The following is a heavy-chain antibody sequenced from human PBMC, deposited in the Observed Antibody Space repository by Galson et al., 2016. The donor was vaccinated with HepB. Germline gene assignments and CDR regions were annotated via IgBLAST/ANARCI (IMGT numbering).Heavy chain of an antibody. CDR1: GFTFSGSS. V-gene: IGHV3-23*01. J-gene: IGHJ4*02. CDR2: ITPSADTT. CDR3: AKGGAYDA. D-gene: IGHD5-12*01. Sequence: LSCAASGFTFSGSSMSWVRQAPGKGLEWVSAITPSADTTYYGDSVTGRFIISRDNSKNTLYLHLNSLTAEDTALYYCAKGGAYDAWGQGTLVTVSS.